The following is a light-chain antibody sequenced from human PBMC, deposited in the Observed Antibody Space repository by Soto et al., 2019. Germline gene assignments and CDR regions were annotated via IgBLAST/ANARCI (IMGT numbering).Light chain of an antibody. Sequence: QSALTQPASVSGSPGQSITISCTGTSSDVGGYNYVSWYQQHPGKAPKLMIYDVSNRPSGVSNRFSGSNSGNTASLTISGLYAEDEADYYCSSYTSSSAVVFGGGTKLTFL. J-gene: IGLJ2*01. CDR3: SSYTSSSAVV. V-gene: IGLV2-14*01. CDR1: SSDVGGYNY. CDR2: DVS.